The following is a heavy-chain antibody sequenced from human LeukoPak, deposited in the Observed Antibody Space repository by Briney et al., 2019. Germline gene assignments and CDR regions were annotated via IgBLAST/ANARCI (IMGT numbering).Heavy chain of an antibody. CDR2: INPNSGGT. Sequence: ASVKVSCKASGYTFTGYYMHWVRQAPGQGLEWMGWINPNSGGTNYAQKLQGRVTMTRDTSISTAYMELSRLRSDDTAVYYCARGYFDWLPAYNWFDPWGQGTLVTVSS. CDR3: ARGYFDWLPAYNWFDP. J-gene: IGHJ5*02. CDR1: GYTFTGYY. V-gene: IGHV1-2*02. D-gene: IGHD3-9*01.